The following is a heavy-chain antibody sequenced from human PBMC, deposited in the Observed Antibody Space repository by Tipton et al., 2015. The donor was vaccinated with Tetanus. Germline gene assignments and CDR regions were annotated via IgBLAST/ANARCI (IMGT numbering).Heavy chain of an antibody. D-gene: IGHD1-7*01. J-gene: IGHJ6*02. V-gene: IGHV1-2*02. CDR1: GYTFTGYY. CDR3: ASSLRGNYVYYYYGMDV. CDR2: INPNSGGT. Sequence: QLVQSGAEVKKPGASVKVSCKASGYTFTGYYMHWVRQAPGQGLEWMGWINPNSGGTNYAQKFQGRVTMTRDTSISTAYMELSRLRSDDTAVYYCASSLRGNYVYYYYGMDVWGQGTTVTVSS.